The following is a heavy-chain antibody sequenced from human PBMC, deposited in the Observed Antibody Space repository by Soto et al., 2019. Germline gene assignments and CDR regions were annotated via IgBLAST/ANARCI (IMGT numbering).Heavy chain of an antibody. J-gene: IGHJ6*03. CDR2: ISGSGGST. CDR3: AKDCSSTSCLFYYYYYYMDV. D-gene: IGHD2-2*01. V-gene: IGHV3-23*01. Sequence: PGGSLRLSCAASGFTFSSYAMSWVRQAPGKGLEWVSAISGSGGSTYYADSVKGRFTISRDNSKNTLYLQMNSLRAEDTAVYYCAKDCSSTSCLFYYYYYYMDVWGKGTTVTVSS. CDR1: GFTFSSYA.